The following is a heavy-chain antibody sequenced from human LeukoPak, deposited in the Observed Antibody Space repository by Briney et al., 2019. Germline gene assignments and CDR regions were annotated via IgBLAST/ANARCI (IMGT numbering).Heavy chain of an antibody. CDR2: INTNTGNP. Sequence: ASVKVSCKASGYTFTSYAMNWVRQAPGQGLEWMGWINTNTGNPTYAQGFTGRFVFSLDTSVSTAYLQISSLKAEDTAVYYCARDRNDPTYYDFWSGYPNYYYYYGMDVWGQGATVTVSS. J-gene: IGHJ6*02. CDR3: ARDRNDPTYYDFWSGYPNYYYYYGMDV. V-gene: IGHV7-4-1*02. D-gene: IGHD3-3*01. CDR1: GYTFTSYA.